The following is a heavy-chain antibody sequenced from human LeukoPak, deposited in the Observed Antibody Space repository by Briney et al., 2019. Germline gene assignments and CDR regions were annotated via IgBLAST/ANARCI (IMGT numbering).Heavy chain of an antibody. CDR3: AKDQPPYYYGSGTHFDY. D-gene: IGHD3-10*01. CDR1: GFTFSSYG. CDR2: ISYDGSNK. J-gene: IGHJ4*02. Sequence: QTGGSLRLSCAASGFTFSSYGMHWVRQAPGKGLEWVAVISYDGSNKYYADSVKGRFTISRDNSKNTLYLQMNSLRAEDTAVYYCAKDQPPYYYGSGTHFDYWGQGTLVTVSS. V-gene: IGHV3-30*18.